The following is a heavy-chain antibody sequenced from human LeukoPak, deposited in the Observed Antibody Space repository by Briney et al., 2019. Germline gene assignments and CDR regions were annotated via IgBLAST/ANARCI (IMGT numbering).Heavy chain of an antibody. D-gene: IGHD3-10*01. V-gene: IGHV4-30-4*01. CDR2: IHDSGST. Sequence: SETLSLTCTVSGGSISSGDYHWNWIRQPPGKGLEWIGFIHDSGSTYYNPSLKSRVSISRDMSKKQFSLMLSSVTAADTAVYYCARGFGSGSYYYGWFDPWGQGTLVTVSS. CDR1: GGSISSGDYH. J-gene: IGHJ5*02. CDR3: ARGFGSGSYYYGWFDP.